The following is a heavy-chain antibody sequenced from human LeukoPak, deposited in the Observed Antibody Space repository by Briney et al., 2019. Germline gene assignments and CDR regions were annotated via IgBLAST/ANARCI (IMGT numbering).Heavy chain of an antibody. CDR3: ARTLWGGSVAAAGPYYFDY. V-gene: IGHV4-4*07. D-gene: IGHD6-13*01. J-gene: IGHJ4*02. Sequence: PSETLSLTCTVSGGSISSYYWSWIRQPAGKGLEWIGRIYTSGSTNYNPSLKSRVTMSVDTSKNQFSLKLSPVTAADTAVYYCARTLWGGSVAAAGPYYFDYWGQGTLVTVSS. CDR1: GGSISSYY. CDR2: IYTSGST.